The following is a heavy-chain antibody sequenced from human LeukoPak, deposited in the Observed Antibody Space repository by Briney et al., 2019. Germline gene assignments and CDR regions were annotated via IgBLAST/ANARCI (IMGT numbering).Heavy chain of an antibody. Sequence: SETLSLTCAVSGGSISSSNWWSWIRQPPGKGLEWIGEINHSGSTNYNPSLKSRVTIFVDTSKKQFSLKLTSVTAADTAVYYCARDCSSSTCYFDHWGQGTLVTVSS. D-gene: IGHD2-2*01. CDR2: INHSGST. J-gene: IGHJ4*02. V-gene: IGHV4-4*02. CDR1: GGSISSSNW. CDR3: ARDCSSSTCYFDH.